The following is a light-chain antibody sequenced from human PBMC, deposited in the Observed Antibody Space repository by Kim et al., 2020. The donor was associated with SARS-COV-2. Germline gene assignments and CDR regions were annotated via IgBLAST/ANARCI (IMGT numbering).Light chain of an antibody. CDR2: DVS. CDR1: SSDGGGYNY. CDR3: SSYTSSSTLV. J-gene: IGLJ2*01. Sequence: GQSITISCTGTSSDGGGYNYVSWYQQHPGKVPKLMIYDVSSRPSGVSNRFSGSKSGNTASLTISGLQTEDEADYYCSSYTSSSTLVFGAGTQLTVL. V-gene: IGLV2-14*03.